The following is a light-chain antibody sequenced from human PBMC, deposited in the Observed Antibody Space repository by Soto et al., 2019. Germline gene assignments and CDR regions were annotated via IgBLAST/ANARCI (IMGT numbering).Light chain of an antibody. CDR2: AAY. V-gene: IGKV1-8*01. J-gene: IGKJ4*01. CDR1: QGISSY. CDR3: QQYYSYPLT. Sequence: AIRMTQSPSSFSASTGDRVTITCRASQGISSYLAWYQQKPGKAPKLLIYAAYTLQSGVPSRFIGSGSVTDFTLTISCLQSEDFATYYCQQYYSYPLTFGGGTKVEFK.